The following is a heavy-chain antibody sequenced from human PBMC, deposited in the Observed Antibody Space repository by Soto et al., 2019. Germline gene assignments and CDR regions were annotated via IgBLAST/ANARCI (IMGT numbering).Heavy chain of an antibody. Sequence: QVQLVESGGGVVQPGRSLRLSCAASGFTFSSYAMHWVRQAPGKGLEWVAVISYDGSNKYYADSVEGRFTISRDNSKNTLYLQMNSLRAEDTAVYYCARESVAGPGGYYYYGMDVWGQGTTVTVSS. CDR1: GFTFSSYA. CDR2: ISYDGSNK. CDR3: ARESVAGPGGYYYYGMDV. D-gene: IGHD6-19*01. V-gene: IGHV3-30-3*01. J-gene: IGHJ6*02.